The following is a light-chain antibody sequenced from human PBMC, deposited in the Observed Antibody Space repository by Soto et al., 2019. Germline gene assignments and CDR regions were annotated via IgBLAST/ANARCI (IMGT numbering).Light chain of an antibody. V-gene: IGLV1-51*01. CDR1: SSNIGGNS. J-gene: IGLJ1*01. CDR3: GSWDSSLSAYV. Sequence: TQPPSVSSAPGRKVTISCFGSSSNIGGNSVSWYQQLPGTAPKLLIYDDDKRPSGIPDRFSGSKSGTSATLGITGFQTGDEADYYCGSWDSSLSAYVFATGTKVTVL. CDR2: DDD.